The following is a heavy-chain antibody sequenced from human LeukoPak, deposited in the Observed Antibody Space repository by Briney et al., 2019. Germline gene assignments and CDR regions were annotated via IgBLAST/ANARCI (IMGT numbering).Heavy chain of an antibody. CDR2: ISSSSSYI. D-gene: IGHD3-22*01. Sequence: PGGSLRLSCAASGFTFSSYSMNWVRQAPGKGLEWVSSISSSSSYIYYADSVKGRFTISRDNAKNSLYLQMNSLRAKDTAVYYCASDYYDSSGYSYYFDYWGQGTLVTVSS. V-gene: IGHV3-21*01. CDR3: ASDYYDSSGYSYYFDY. CDR1: GFTFSSYS. J-gene: IGHJ4*02.